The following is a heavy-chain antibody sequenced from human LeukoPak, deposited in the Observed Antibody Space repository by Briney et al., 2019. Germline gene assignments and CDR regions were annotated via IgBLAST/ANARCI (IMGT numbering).Heavy chain of an antibody. Sequence: PGGSLRLSCAASGFTFITYGMHWVRQAPGKGLEWVALIWCDGSYKYYADSVKGRFTISRDNSKNTLYLQMNSLRAEDTAVYYCAREYYDSSDYPRQHYFDYWGQGTLVTVSS. J-gene: IGHJ4*02. V-gene: IGHV3-33*01. CDR1: GFTFITYG. D-gene: IGHD3-22*01. CDR3: AREYYDSSDYPRQHYFDY. CDR2: IWCDGSYK.